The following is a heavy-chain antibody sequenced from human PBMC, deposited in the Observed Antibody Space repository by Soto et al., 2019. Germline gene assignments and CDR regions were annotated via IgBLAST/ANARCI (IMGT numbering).Heavy chain of an antibody. CDR3: ARDEYGYGDSYDS. Sequence: SETLSLTCIVSGVSISTYHWSWIRQPAGKGLEWIGRMHTSGSTNYNPSLKSRVSMAVDTSKNHFSLKVSSVTAADTAVYYCARDEYGYGDSYDSWGQGTLVTVSS. CDR2: MHTSGST. CDR1: GVSISTYH. J-gene: IGHJ4*02. D-gene: IGHD5-12*01. V-gene: IGHV4-4*07.